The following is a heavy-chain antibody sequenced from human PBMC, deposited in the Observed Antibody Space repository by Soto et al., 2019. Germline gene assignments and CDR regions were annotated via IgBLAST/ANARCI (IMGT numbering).Heavy chain of an antibody. CDR3: PRSFTNVMYYYDSSATQGGIDV. J-gene: IGHJ6*02. D-gene: IGHD3-22*01. CDR2: ISSSSDYT. V-gene: IGHV3-11*06. Sequence: GGSLRLSCAVSGFSFSDYYMTWVRQDRGKGLEWVSYISSSSDYTNNADSVKGRFNISRDNTKKALYLQMNSLRAEDTAVYYCPRSFTNVMYYYDSSATQGGIDVWCQGNTVTVSS. CDR1: GFSFSDYY.